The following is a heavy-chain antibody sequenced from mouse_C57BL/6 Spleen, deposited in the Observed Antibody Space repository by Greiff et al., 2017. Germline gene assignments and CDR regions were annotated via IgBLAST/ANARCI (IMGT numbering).Heavy chain of an antibody. CDR1: GFTFSDYY. J-gene: IGHJ2*01. Sequence: EVKLVESEGGLVQPGSSMKLSCTASGFTFSDYYMAWVRQVPEKGLEWVANINYDGSSTYYLDSLKSRFIISRDNAKNILYLQMSSLKSEDTATYYCAREGLGLDYWGQGTTLTVSS. D-gene: IGHD3-3*01. CDR2: INYDGSST. V-gene: IGHV5-16*01. CDR3: AREGLGLDY.